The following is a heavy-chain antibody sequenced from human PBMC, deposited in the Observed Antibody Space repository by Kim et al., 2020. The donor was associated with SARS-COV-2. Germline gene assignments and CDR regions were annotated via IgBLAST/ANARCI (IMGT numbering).Heavy chain of an antibody. D-gene: IGHD1-26*01. Sequence: YIYYADSVKCRFTISRDNAKNSLYLQMNSLRAEDTAVYYCARGVPYFMQYWGQGTLVTVSS. CDR3: ARGVPYFMQY. CDR2: YI. J-gene: IGHJ4*02. V-gene: IGHV3-21*01.